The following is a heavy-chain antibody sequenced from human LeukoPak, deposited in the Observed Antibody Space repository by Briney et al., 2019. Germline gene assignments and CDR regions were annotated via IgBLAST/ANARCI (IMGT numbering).Heavy chain of an antibody. Sequence: PGGSLRLSCAASGFTVSSNYMSWVRQAPGKGLEWVSVIYSGGSTYYADSVKGRFTISRDNSKNTLYLQMNSLRAEDTAVYYCARVGYCSGGSCQDIYYYYYGMDVWGQGTTVTVSS. CDR1: GFTVSSNY. CDR2: IYSGGST. V-gene: IGHV3-53*01. D-gene: IGHD2-15*01. J-gene: IGHJ6*02. CDR3: ARVGYCSGGSCQDIYYYYYGMDV.